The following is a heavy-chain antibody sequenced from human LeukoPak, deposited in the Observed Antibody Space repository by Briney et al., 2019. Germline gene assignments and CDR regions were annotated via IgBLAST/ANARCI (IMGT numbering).Heavy chain of an antibody. CDR2: ISWNSGSI. Sequence: GGSLRLSCAASGFTFDDYAMHWVRQASGKGLEWVSGISWNSGSIGYADSVKGRFTISRDNAKNSLYLQMNSLRAEDTALYYCAKATQIQNRTRQWFVFYYWGHGTLVTASS. J-gene: IGHJ4*03. V-gene: IGHV3-9*01. D-gene: IGHD3-10*01. CDR3: AKATQIQNRTRQWFVFYY. CDR1: GFTFDDYA.